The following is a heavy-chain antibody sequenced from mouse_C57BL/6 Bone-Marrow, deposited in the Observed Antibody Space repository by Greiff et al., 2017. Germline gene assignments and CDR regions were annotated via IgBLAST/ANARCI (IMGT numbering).Heavy chain of an antibody. CDR2: SYPGDGDT. CDR1: GYAFSSYW. J-gene: IGHJ2*01. V-gene: IGHV1-80*01. Sequence: QVQLKESGAELVKPGASVKISCKASGYAFSSYWMNWVKQRPGKGLEWIGQSYPGDGDTNYNGKFKGKATLTADKSSSTAYMQLSSLTSEDSAVYFYAREGYYGSSPVYFDYWGQGTTLTVSS. D-gene: IGHD1-1*01. CDR3: AREGYYGSSPVYFDY.